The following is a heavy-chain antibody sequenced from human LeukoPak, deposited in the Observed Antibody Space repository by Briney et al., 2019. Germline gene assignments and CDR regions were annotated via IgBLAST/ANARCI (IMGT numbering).Heavy chain of an antibody. Sequence: GGTLRLSCAASGFTFSHYGMNWVHQAPGKGLEWVSGLTANSRSAYYADSVKGRFTISRDNSENMVYLQMNSLRAEDTAMYYCARDEGWIQLFFRGQGTLVTVSS. CDR3: ARDEGWIQLFF. CDR1: GFTFSHYG. CDR2: LTANSRSA. D-gene: IGHD5-18*01. J-gene: IGHJ4*02. V-gene: IGHV3-23*01.